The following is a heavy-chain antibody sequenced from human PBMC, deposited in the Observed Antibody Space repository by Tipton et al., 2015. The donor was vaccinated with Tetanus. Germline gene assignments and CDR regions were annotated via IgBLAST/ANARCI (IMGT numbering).Heavy chain of an antibody. D-gene: IGHD3-22*01. V-gene: IGHV4-4*07. J-gene: IGHJ3*02. Sequence: TLSLTCTVSGGSISSNYWSWIRQPAGKGLEWIGRIYTSGSTNYNPSLKSRVTMSLDTSKNQFSLKLSSVTAADTAVYYCARLSSSANVAHALDIWGQETMVTVSS. CDR1: GGSISSNY. CDR3: ARLSSSANVAHALDI. CDR2: IYTSGST.